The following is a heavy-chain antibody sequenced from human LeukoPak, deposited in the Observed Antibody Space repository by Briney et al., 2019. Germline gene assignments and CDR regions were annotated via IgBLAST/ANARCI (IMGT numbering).Heavy chain of an antibody. CDR2: IYYSGST. J-gene: IGHJ5*02. CDR3: ARGGGYESNWFDP. Sequence: SETLSLTCTVSGGSISSYYWSWIRQPPGKGLEWIGYIYYSGSTNYNPSLKSRVTISVDTSKDQFSLKLSSVTAADTAVYYCARGGGYESNWFDPWGQGTLVTVSS. V-gene: IGHV4-59*01. CDR1: GGSISSYY. D-gene: IGHD5-12*01.